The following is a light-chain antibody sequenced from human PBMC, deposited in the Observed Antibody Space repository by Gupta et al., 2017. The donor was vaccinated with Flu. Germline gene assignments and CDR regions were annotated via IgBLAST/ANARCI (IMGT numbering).Light chain of an antibody. J-gene: IGKJ1*01. CDR1: QNVSSN. CDR2: GAS. V-gene: IGKV3-15*01. Sequence: ILMTQSPAILSVSAGERATLSCRASQNVSSNLAWYQQKFGQPPRLLIFGASTRATGIPARFSGSGSGTDFTLTISSLQSEDFAVYYCQQYNNWPPWTFGQGTKVEIK. CDR3: QQYNNWPPWT.